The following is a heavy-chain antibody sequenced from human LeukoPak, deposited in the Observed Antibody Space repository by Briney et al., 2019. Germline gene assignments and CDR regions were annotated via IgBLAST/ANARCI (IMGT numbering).Heavy chain of an antibody. D-gene: IGHD6-13*01. CDR2: IYTSGST. Sequence: SETLSLTWTVSGGSISSYYWSWIRQPAGKGLEWIGRIYTSGSTNYNHSLKSRATMSVGTSKNQYFLKLSYVTDADTAVYYCARARISSIWTFDYWGQGTLVTVSS. J-gene: IGHJ4*02. CDR1: GGSISSYY. V-gene: IGHV4-4*07. CDR3: ARARISSIWTFDY.